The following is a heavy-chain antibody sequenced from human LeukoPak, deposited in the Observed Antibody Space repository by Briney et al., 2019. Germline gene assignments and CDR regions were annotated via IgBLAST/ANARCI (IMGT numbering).Heavy chain of an antibody. J-gene: IGHJ4*02. CDR3: ARDPRVLDQPLLYYFDY. Sequence: ASVTVSCKASGYTFTSYGISWVRQAPGQGLEWMGWISAYNGNTNYAQKLQGRVTMTTDTSTSTAYMELRSLRSDDTAVYYCARDPRVLDQPLLYYFDYWGQGTLVTVSS. D-gene: IGHD2-21*02. V-gene: IGHV1-18*01. CDR2: ISAYNGNT. CDR1: GYTFTSYG.